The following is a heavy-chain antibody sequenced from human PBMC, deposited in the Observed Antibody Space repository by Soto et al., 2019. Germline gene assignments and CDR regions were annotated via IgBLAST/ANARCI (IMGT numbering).Heavy chain of an antibody. D-gene: IGHD2-8*01. Sequence: TGGSLRLSCAASGFTFSSYWMSWVRQAPGKGLEWVANIKQDGSEKYYVDSVKGRFTISRDNAKNSLYLQMNSLRAEDTAVYYCARDYWTTTYYYGMDVWGQGTTVTVSS. CDR2: IKQDGSEK. CDR1: GFTFSSYW. CDR3: ARDYWTTTYYYGMDV. V-gene: IGHV3-7*01. J-gene: IGHJ6*02.